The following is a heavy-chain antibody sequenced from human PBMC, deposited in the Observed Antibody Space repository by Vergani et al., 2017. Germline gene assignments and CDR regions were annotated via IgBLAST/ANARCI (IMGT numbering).Heavy chain of an antibody. CDR2: MNPNSGNT. CDR3: ARMRYCSSTSCYSTGGFDP. CDR1: GYTFTSYD. J-gene: IGHJ5*02. D-gene: IGHD2-2*01. V-gene: IGHV1-8*01. Sequence: QVQLVQSGAEVKKPGASVKVSCKASGYTFTSYDINWVRQATGQGLEWMGWMNPNSGNTGYAQKFQGRVTMTRNTSISTAYMELSSLRSEDTAVYYCARMRYCSSTSCYSTGGFDPWGQGTLVTVSS.